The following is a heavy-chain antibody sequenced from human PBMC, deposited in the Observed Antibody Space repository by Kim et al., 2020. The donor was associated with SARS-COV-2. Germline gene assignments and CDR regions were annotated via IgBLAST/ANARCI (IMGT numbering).Heavy chain of an antibody. D-gene: IGHD3-22*01. J-gene: IGHJ3*02. Sequence: GGSLRLSCAASGFTFSSYGMHWVRQAPGKGLEWVAVISYDGSNKYYADSVKGRFTISRDNSKNTLYLQMNGLRAEDTAVYYCARDTMIFAFDIWGQGTMVTVSS. CDR2: ISYDGSNK. CDR3: ARDTMIFAFDI. V-gene: IGHV3-33*05. CDR1: GFTFSSYG.